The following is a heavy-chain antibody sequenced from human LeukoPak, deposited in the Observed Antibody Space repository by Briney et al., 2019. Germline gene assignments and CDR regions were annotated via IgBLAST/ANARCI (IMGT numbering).Heavy chain of an antibody. D-gene: IGHD4-17*01. CDR2: ISSSGCTI. V-gene: IGHV3-11*01. Sequence: PGGSLRLSCAASGFTFSDYCMSWIRQAPGKGLEWVSYISSSGCTIYYADSVKGRFTISRDNAKNSLYLQMNSLRAEDTAVYYCARDHGYGDSEVDYWGQGTLVTVSS. CDR1: GFTFSDYC. CDR3: ARDHGYGDSEVDY. J-gene: IGHJ4*02.